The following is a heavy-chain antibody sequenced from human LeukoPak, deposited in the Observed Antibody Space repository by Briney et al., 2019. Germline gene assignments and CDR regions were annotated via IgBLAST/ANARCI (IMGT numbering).Heavy chain of an antibody. J-gene: IGHJ3*02. V-gene: IGHV4-34*01. CDR2: INHSGST. D-gene: IGHD3-22*01. Sequence: PSETLSLTCAVYGGSFSGYYWSWIRQPPGKGLEWIGEINHSGSTNYNPSLKSRVTISVDTSKNQFSLKLSSVTAADTAVYYCARVGSGYYFRRAFDIWGQGTMVTVSS. CDR1: GGSFSGYY. CDR3: ARVGSGYYFRRAFDI.